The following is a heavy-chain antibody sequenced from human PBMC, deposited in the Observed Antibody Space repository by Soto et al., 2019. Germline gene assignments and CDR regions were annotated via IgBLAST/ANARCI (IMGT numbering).Heavy chain of an antibody. CDR1: GFTFSNYG. D-gene: IGHD2-15*01. CDR3: AKRAEYCNVPGCYGVDY. J-gene: IGHJ4*02. V-gene: IGHV3-30*18. CDR2: LSYDGTKK. Sequence: QVQLVESGGGVVQPGRSLRLSCAASGFTFSNYGMHWVRQAPGKGLEWVASLSYDGTKKNYAESVKGRFTISRDDSTNTLSLQMNSLGVEDTAVYYCAKRAEYCNVPGCYGVDYWGQGTLVTVFS.